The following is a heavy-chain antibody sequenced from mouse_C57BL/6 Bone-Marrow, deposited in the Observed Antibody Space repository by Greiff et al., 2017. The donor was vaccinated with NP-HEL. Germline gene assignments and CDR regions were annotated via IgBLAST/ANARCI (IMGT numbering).Heavy chain of an antibody. CDR1: GFTFSSYA. CDR2: ISDGGSYT. J-gene: IGHJ2*01. D-gene: IGHD4-1*01. V-gene: IGHV5-4*03. Sequence: EVNLVESGGGLVKPGGSLKLSCAASGFTFSSYAMSWVRQTPEKRLEWVATISDGGSYTYYPDNVKGRFTISRDNAKNNLYLQMSHLKSEDTAMYYCARAGLGPYYFDYWGQGTTLTVSS. CDR3: ARAGLGPYYFDY.